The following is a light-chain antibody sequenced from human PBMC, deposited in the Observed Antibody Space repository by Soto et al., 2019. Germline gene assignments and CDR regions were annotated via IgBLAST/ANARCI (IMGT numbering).Light chain of an antibody. V-gene: IGKV3-20*01. CDR3: HHYGNSPPYT. CDR1: QSVSSTY. CDR2: AAS. Sequence: ELVLTQSPGTLSLSPGERATLSCRASQSVSSTYLAWYQQKPGQAPRLLIYAASSRATGIPDRFSGSGSGTDFTLTISRLEPEDFAVYYCHHYGNSPPYTFGQGTKLEIK. J-gene: IGKJ2*01.